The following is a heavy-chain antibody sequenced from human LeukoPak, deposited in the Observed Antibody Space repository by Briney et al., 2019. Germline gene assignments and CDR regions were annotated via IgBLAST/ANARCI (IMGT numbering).Heavy chain of an antibody. D-gene: IGHD3-10*01. CDR3: ARVGSGSYYNQRYFYPYYVDY. CDR1: GYTFTNYG. CDR2: ISAYNGNT. V-gene: IGHV1-18*01. Sequence: GASVKVSCKASGYTFTNYGISWVRQAPGQGLEWMGWISAYNGNTNYAQKLQGRVTMTTDTSTSTAYMELRSLRSDDTAVYYCARVGSGSYYNQRYFYPYYVDYWGQGTLVTVSS. J-gene: IGHJ4*02.